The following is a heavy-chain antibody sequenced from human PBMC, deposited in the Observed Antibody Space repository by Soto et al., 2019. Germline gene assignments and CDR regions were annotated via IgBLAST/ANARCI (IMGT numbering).Heavy chain of an antibody. CDR2: IYYSGST. CDR1: GGSISSGDYY. J-gene: IGHJ6*02. D-gene: IGHD2-2*02. V-gene: IGHV4-30-4*01. CDR3: ARALGYCSSTSCYTNYGMDV. Sequence: QVQLQESGPGLVKPSQTLSLTCTVSGGSISSGDYYWSWIRQPPGKGLEWIGYIYYSGSTYYNPPLQSRVTISVDTSKNQFSLKLSSVTAADTAVYYCARALGYCSSTSCYTNYGMDVWGQGTTVTVSS.